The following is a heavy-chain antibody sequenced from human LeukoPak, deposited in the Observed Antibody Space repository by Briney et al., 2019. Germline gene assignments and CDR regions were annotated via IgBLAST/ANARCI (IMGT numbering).Heavy chain of an antibody. V-gene: IGHV1-8*01. J-gene: IGHJ3*02. CDR1: GYTFTSYD. D-gene: IGHD3-16*01. Sequence: ASVKVSCKASGYTFTSYDINWVRQATGQGLEWMGWMNPNSGNTGYAQKFQGRVTMTRNTSISTAYMELSSLRSEDTAVYYCASVMIQSRVGDAFDIWGQGTMVTVSS. CDR3: ASVMIQSRVGDAFDI. CDR2: MNPNSGNT.